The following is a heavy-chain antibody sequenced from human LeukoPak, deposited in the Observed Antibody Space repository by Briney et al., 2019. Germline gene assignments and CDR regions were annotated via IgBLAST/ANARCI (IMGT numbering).Heavy chain of an antibody. CDR3: ARDSETTLDY. V-gene: IGHV3-30-3*01. D-gene: IGHD4-17*01. CDR1: GFTFCSSA. CDR2: ISYDGINK. J-gene: IGHJ4*02. Sequence: GRSRRISCAASGFTFCSSAIHWVRQAPGKALEWVAVISYDGINKYHAGSVKGRFTISRDNSKNTLYLQMNSLRAEDTAVYYCARDSETTLDYWGQGTLVTVSS.